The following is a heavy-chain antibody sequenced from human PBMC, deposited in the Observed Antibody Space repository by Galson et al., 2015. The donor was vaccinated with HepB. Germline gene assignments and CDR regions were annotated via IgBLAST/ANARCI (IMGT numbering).Heavy chain of an antibody. V-gene: IGHV5-51*01. CDR3: ARQVWDSGYGLDAFDI. CDR1: GYSFTSYW. CDR2: IYPGDSDT. Sequence: GSGYSFTSYWIGWVRQMPGKGLEWMGIIYPGDSDTRYSPSFQGQVTISADKSISTAYLQWSSLKASDTAMYYCARQVWDSGYGLDAFDIWGQGTMVTVSS. D-gene: IGHD5-12*01. J-gene: IGHJ3*02.